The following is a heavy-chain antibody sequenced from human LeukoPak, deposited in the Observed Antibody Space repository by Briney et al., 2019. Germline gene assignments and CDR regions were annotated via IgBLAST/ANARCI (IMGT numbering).Heavy chain of an antibody. J-gene: IGHJ4*02. CDR1: GGSFSGYS. CDR2: INHSGST. V-gene: IGHV4-34*01. CDR3: AREGYSYGYSDY. D-gene: IGHD5-18*01. Sequence: PSETLSLTCAVYGGSFSGYSLTWIRQPPGKGLEWIGEINHSGSTNYNPSLKSRVTISADTSKNQFSLKLSSVTAADTAVYYCAREGYSYGYSDYWGQGTLVTVSS.